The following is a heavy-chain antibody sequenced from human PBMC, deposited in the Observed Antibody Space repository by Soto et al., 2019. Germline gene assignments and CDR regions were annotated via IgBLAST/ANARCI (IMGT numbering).Heavy chain of an antibody. CDR3: ARAPPSEQWLVR. CDR1: GGSISRSSHF. V-gene: IGHV4-39*07. D-gene: IGHD6-19*01. CDR2: MYYSGNT. Sequence: PSETLSLTCPVSGGSISRSSHFWVWIRQPPGKGLEWIGNMYYSGNTNYNPSLKSRVTISVDTSKNQFYLKLSSVTAADTAVYYCARAPPSEQWLVRWGQGTLVTVSS. J-gene: IGHJ4*02.